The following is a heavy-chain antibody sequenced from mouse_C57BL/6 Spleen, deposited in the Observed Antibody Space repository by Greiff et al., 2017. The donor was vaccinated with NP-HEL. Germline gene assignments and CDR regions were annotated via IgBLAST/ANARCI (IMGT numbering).Heavy chain of an antibody. CDR1: GYTFTNYW. Sequence: QVHVKQSGAELVRPGTSVKMSCKASGYTFTNYWIGWAKQRPGHGLEWIGDIYPGGGYTNYNEKFKGKATLTADKSSSTAYMQFSSLTSEDSAIYYCARGLRGYFDYWGQGTTLTVSS. D-gene: IGHD1-1*01. V-gene: IGHV1-63*01. J-gene: IGHJ2*01. CDR2: IYPGGGYT. CDR3: ARGLRGYFDY.